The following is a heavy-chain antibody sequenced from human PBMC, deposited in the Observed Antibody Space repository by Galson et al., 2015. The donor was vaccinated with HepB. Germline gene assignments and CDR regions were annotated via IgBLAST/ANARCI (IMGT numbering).Heavy chain of an antibody. Sequence: SLRLSCAASGFTFSSYTMNWVRQAPGKGLEWVSYISSSRNRIHYADSVKGRFTISRDNAKNSLYLQMNSLRAEDTAVYYCVRLPGREFYDVWGQGTLVSVSA. CDR2: ISSSRNRI. D-gene: IGHD2/OR15-2a*01. J-gene: IGHJ4*02. CDR1: GFTFSSYT. V-gene: IGHV3-48*01. CDR3: VRLPGREFYDV.